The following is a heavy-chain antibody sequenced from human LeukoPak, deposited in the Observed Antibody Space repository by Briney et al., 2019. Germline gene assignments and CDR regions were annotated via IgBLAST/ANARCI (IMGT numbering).Heavy chain of an antibody. D-gene: IGHD6-6*01. CDR1: GGSISSSSCY. Sequence: PSETLSLTCTVPGGSISSSSCYWGWIRQPPGKGLEWIGSIYYSGSTYYNPSLKSRGTISVDTSKNQFSLKLSSVTAADTAVYYCAREYSSSYFRYYYMDVWGKGTTVTVSS. CDR3: AREYSSSYFRYYYMDV. V-gene: IGHV4-39*07. CDR2: IYYSGST. J-gene: IGHJ6*03.